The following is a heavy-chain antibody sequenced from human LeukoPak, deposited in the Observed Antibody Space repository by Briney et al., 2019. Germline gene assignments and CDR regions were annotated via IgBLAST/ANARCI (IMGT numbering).Heavy chain of an antibody. D-gene: IGHD1-1*01. Sequence: PGGSLRLSCAASGFTFSTYTMHWVRRAPGKGLEWVAVISYDGSNKYYADSVKGRFTISRDNSKNTLYLQMNSLKTEDTAVYYCTTLDFDYWGQGTLVTVSS. CDR2: ISYDGSNK. J-gene: IGHJ4*02. V-gene: IGHV3-30*04. CDR1: GFTFSTYT. CDR3: TTLDFDY.